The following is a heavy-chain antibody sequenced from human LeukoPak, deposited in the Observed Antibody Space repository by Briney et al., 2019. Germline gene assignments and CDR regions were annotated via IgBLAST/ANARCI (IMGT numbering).Heavy chain of an antibody. Sequence: PGASVKVSCKASGYTFTGYYMHWVRQAPGQGLEWMGWINPNSGGTNYAQKFQGRVTMTRDTSISTAYMELSRLRSDDTAVYYCARGYDSSGYYFDYWGPGTLVTVSS. J-gene: IGHJ4*02. CDR3: ARGYDSSGYYFDY. V-gene: IGHV1-2*02. CDR1: GYTFTGYY. D-gene: IGHD3-22*01. CDR2: INPNSGGT.